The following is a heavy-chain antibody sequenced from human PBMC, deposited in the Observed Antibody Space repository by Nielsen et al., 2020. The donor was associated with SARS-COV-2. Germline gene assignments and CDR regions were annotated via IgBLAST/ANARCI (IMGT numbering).Heavy chain of an antibody. CDR1: GGSISSGDYY. Sequence: SETLSLTCTVSGGSISSGDYYWSWIRQPPGKGLEWIGYIYYSGSTYYNPSLKSRVTISVDTSKNQFSLKLSSVTAADTAVYYCARGAVLRYFVWSKKSWFDPWGQGTLVTVSS. V-gene: IGHV4-30-4*01. CDR2: IYYSGST. J-gene: IGHJ5*02. D-gene: IGHD3-9*01. CDR3: ARGAVLRYFVWSKKSWFDP.